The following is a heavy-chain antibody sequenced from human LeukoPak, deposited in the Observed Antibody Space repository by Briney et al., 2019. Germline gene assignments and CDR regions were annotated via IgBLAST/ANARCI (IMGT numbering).Heavy chain of an antibody. CDR2: ISAYNGNT. Sequence: GASVKPSCKASGYTFTSYGISWVRQAPGQGLEWMGWISAYNGNTNYAQKLQGRVTMTTDTSTSTAYMELRSLRSDDTAVYYCAREYSSSWSYYYYGMDVWGQGTTVTVSS. D-gene: IGHD6-13*01. V-gene: IGHV1-18*01. CDR1: GYTFTSYG. CDR3: AREYSSSWSYYYYGMDV. J-gene: IGHJ6*02.